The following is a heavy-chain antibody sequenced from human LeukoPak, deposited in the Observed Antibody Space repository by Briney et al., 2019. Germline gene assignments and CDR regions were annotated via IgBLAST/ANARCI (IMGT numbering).Heavy chain of an antibody. CDR1: GGSINNYY. D-gene: IGHD5-12*01. CDR3: ARVGNIVADL. CDR2: IYYSGST. J-gene: IGHJ2*01. Sequence: SETLSLTCTVSGGSINNYYWGWIRQPPGKGLEWIGYIYYSGSTYYNPSLKSRVTISVDTSKNQFSLKLSSVTAADTAVYYCARVGNIVADLWGRGTLVTVSS. V-gene: IGHV4-59*06.